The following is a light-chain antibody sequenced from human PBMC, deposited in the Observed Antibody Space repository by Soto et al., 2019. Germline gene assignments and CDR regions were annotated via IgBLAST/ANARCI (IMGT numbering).Light chain of an antibody. Sequence: SYELTQPPSVSVAPGQTARITCGGNNIGSKSVHWYQQKPGQAPVLVVYDDSERPSGIPERFSGSNSGNTATLTISRVEAGDEADYYCQVWDSSSDHPGVFGGGTKLTVL. CDR3: QVWDSSSDHPGV. CDR1: NIGSKS. V-gene: IGLV3-21*02. J-gene: IGLJ2*01. CDR2: DDS.